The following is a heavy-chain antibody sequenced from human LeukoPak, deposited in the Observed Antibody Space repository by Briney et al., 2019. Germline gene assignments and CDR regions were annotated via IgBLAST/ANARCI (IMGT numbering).Heavy chain of an antibody. D-gene: IGHD1-26*01. J-gene: IGHJ4*02. CDR3: AREARVGGALQY. Sequence: GGSLRLSCAASGLTFSTYWMHWVRQAPGKGLAWVARINPDGSIRTYADSVQGRVTISRDTAKDTLFLQMNSPRAEDTAVYYCAREARVGGALQYWGQGTPVTVSS. V-gene: IGHV3-74*03. CDR1: GLTFSTYW. CDR2: INPDGSIR.